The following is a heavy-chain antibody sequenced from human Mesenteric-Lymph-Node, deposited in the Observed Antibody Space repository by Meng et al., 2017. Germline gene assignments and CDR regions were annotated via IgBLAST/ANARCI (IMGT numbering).Heavy chain of an antibody. CDR1: GFTFSSYA. Sequence: GESLKISCAASGFTFSSYAMSWVRQAPGKGLEWVSAISGSGGSTYYADSVKGRFTISRDNSKNTLYLQMNSLRAEDTAVYYCANTPSVGATRYYYYGMDVWGQGTTVTVSS. D-gene: IGHD1-26*01. CDR3: ANTPSVGATRYYYYGMDV. J-gene: IGHJ6*02. V-gene: IGHV3-23*01. CDR2: ISGSGGST.